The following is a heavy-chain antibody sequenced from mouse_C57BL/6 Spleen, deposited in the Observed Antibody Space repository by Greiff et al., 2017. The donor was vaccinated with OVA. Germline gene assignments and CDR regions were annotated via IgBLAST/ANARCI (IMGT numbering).Heavy chain of an antibody. V-gene: IGHV1-52*01. CDR1: GYTFTSYW. Sequence: QVQLQQPGAELVRPGSSVKLSCKASGYTFTSYWMHWVKQRPIQGLEWIGNIDPSDSETHYNQKFKDKATLTVDKSSSTAYMQLSSLTSEDSAVYYCARSGGSNPFYYAMDYWGQGTSVTVSS. CDR2: IDPSDSET. D-gene: IGHD1-1*01. CDR3: ARSGGSNPFYYAMDY. J-gene: IGHJ4*01.